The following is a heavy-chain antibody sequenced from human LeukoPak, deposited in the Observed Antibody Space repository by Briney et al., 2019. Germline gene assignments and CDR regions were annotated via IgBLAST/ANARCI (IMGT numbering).Heavy chain of an antibody. D-gene: IGHD3-3*01. CDR3: ARDPLRFLEWLSDHFDY. J-gene: IGHJ4*02. Sequence: GGSLRLSCAASGFSFSAYAMSWVRQAPGKGLEWVSAISGSDGSTYYADSVKGRFTISRDNSKNTLYLQMNSLRAEDSAVYYCARDPLRFLEWLSDHFDYWGRGTLVTVSS. V-gene: IGHV3-23*01. CDR2: ISGSDGST. CDR1: GFSFSAYA.